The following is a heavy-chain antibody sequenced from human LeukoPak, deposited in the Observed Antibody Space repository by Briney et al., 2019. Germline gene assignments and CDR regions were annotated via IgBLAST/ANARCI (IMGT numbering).Heavy chain of an antibody. CDR3: ASSGRIVGATFDY. CDR2: INPSGGST. Sequence: ASVKVSCKASGYTFTSYYIHWVRQAPGQGLEWMGIINPSGGSTSYAQKFQGRVTMTRDTSTSTVYMELSSLRSEDTAVYYCASSGRIVGATFDYWGQGTLVTVSS. J-gene: IGHJ4*02. CDR1: GYTFTSYY. D-gene: IGHD1-26*01. V-gene: IGHV1-46*01.